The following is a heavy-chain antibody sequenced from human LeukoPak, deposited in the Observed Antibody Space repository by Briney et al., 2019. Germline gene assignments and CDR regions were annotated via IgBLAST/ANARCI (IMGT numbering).Heavy chain of an antibody. J-gene: IGHJ3*02. CDR1: GGTFSSYA. Sequence: ASVKVSCKASGGTFSSYAISWVRQAPGQGLEWMGGIIPIFGTANYAQKFQGRVTITADESTSTAYMELSSLRSEDTAVYYCARDLGYCSSTSCYEDDAFDIWGQGTMVTVSS. CDR3: ARDLGYCSSTSCYEDDAFDI. D-gene: IGHD2-2*01. V-gene: IGHV1-69*13. CDR2: IIPIFGTA.